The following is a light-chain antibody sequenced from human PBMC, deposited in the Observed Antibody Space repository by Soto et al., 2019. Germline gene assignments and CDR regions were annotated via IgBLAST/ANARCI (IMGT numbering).Light chain of an antibody. CDR3: QHYNSYSEA. J-gene: IGKJ1*01. Sequence: DIQMTQSPSTLSASVGDRVTIACRASQSISGWLAWYQQKPGKAPKLLIYDVSSLESGVPSRFSGSGSGTEFTLTISSLQPDDFATYYCQHYNSYSEAFGQGTKVDI. CDR2: DVS. CDR1: QSISGW. V-gene: IGKV1-5*01.